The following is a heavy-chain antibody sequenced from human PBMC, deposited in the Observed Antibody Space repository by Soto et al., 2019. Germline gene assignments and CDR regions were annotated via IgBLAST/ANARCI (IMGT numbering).Heavy chain of an antibody. V-gene: IGHV1-2*02. CDR1: GYPVTAYY. CDR2: INPATGAA. J-gene: IGHJ3*02. CDR3: AGGGGVGVAGSAAFDM. Sequence: QLHLVQSGAVVKKPGASVTVSCSASGYPVTAYYMHWVRQAPGRGLEWMGGINPATGAAKYTQTFQGRGTMTRDTSTSTVFMELSGLTSGDTAVFFFAGGGGVGVAGSAAFDMWGQGTLVTVSS. D-gene: IGHD3-3*01.